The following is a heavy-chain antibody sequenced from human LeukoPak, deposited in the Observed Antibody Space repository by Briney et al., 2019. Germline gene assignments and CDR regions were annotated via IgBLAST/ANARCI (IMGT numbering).Heavy chain of an antibody. CDR1: GYTFTSYA. J-gene: IGHJ4*02. V-gene: IGHV1-3*01. CDR2: INAGNGNT. Sequence: ASVKVSCKASGYTFTSYAMHWVRQAPGQRLEWMGWINAGNGNTKYSQKFQGRVTITRDTSASTAYMELSSLRSEDTAVYYCARDRAAAVYFDYWGLGTLVTVSS. CDR3: ARDRAAAVYFDY. D-gene: IGHD6-13*01.